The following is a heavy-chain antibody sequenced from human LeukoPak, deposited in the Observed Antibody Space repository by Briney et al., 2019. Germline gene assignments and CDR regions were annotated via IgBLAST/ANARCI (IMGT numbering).Heavy chain of an antibody. D-gene: IGHD6-13*01. Sequence: GGSLRLSCAASGFIFRSYWMVWVRQAPGKGLEWVSTISGSAGSTNYGDSVRGRFTISRDNSKNTLYLQMNSLRAEDTAVYYCAKDASSWRGYYDYWGQGTLVTVSS. V-gene: IGHV3-23*01. J-gene: IGHJ4*02. CDR2: ISGSAGST. CDR3: AKDASSWRGYYDY. CDR1: GFIFRSYW.